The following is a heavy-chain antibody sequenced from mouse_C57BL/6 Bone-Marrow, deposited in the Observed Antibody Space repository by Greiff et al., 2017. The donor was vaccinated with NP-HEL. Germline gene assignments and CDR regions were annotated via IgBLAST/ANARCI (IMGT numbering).Heavy chain of an antibody. D-gene: IGHD2-3*01. CDR2: SYPRSGNT. CDR1: GYTFTSYG. V-gene: IGHV1-81*01. CDR3: ARDGYYTWFAF. J-gene: IGHJ3*01. Sequence: QVQLKQSGAELARPGASVKLSCKASGYTFTSYGISWVKQRTGQGLEWIGESYPRSGNTYYNEKFKGKATLTADKSSSTAYMELRSLTSEDSAVYFCARDGYYTWFAFWGQGTLVTVSA.